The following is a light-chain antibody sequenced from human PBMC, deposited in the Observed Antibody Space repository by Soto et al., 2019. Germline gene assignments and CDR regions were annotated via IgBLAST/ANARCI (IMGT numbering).Light chain of an antibody. CDR1: QGIGND. CDR2: AAA. CDR3: LQDHNSPLT. V-gene: IGKV1-6*02. J-gene: IGKJ4*01. Sequence: AIQMAQSPSSLSASVGDRVTITCRASQGIGNDVGWFQQKPGKAPKLLIYAAATLQSGVPSRFSGSRSGTNLTLTISSLQPEAVATYYRLQDHNSPLTFGRGTKVEIK.